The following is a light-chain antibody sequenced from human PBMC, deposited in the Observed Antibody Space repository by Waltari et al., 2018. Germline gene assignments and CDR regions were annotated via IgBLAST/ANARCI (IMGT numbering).Light chain of an antibody. V-gene: IGKV4-1*01. CDR2: WAS. CDR1: QSVLYSSNNKND. CDR3: QQYYSTPQT. J-gene: IGKJ1*01. Sequence: DIVMTQSPDSLAVSLGERATINCKSSQSVLYSSNNKNDLAWYQQKPGQPPKLLIYWASTRESGVTDGCSGSGSGTDFTLTISSLQAEDVSVYYCQQYYSTPQTFGQGTKVEIK.